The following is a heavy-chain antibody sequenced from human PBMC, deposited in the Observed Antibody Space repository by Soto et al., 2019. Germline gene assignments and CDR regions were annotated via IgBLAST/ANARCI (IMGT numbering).Heavy chain of an antibody. D-gene: IGHD2-2*01. CDR1: GYTFTSYA. Sequence: ASVKVSCKASGYTFTSYAMHWVRQAPGQRLEWMGWTNAGNGNTKYSQKFQGRVTTTRDTSASTAYMELSSLRSEDTAVYYCAREEYCSSTSCYGGDYYYYYMDVWGKGTTVTVSS. CDR3: AREEYCSSTSCYGGDYYYYYMDV. V-gene: IGHV1-3*01. J-gene: IGHJ6*03. CDR2: TNAGNGNT.